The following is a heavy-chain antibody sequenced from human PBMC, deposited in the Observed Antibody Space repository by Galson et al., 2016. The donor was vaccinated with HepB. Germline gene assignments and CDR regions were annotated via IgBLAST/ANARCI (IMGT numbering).Heavy chain of an antibody. D-gene: IGHD3-10*01. CDR1: GFTVSSNY. J-gene: IGHJ4*02. V-gene: IGHV3-53*01. CDR2: VYSDGST. Sequence: SLRLSCAASGFTVSSNYLSWVRQAPGKGLEWVSIVYSDGSTYYSDSVRGRFTISRDNSNNIVYLQINSLRAEDTAVYYCARAGSRVGFYLRFGFFDSWGQGPLVTVSS. CDR3: ARAGSRVGFYLRFGFFDS.